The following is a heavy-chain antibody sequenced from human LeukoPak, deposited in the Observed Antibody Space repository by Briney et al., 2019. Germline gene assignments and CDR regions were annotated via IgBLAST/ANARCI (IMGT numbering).Heavy chain of an antibody. CDR1: GFTFSSYS. Sequence: GGSLRLSCAASGFTFSSYSMNWVRQAPGKGLEWVSYISSSSSTIYYADSVKGRFTISRDNSKNTLYLQMNSLRAEDTAVYYCARGSIAVAGGFDYWGQGTLVTVSS. D-gene: IGHD6-19*01. V-gene: IGHV3-48*01. CDR3: ARGSIAVAGGFDY. J-gene: IGHJ4*02. CDR2: ISSSSSTI.